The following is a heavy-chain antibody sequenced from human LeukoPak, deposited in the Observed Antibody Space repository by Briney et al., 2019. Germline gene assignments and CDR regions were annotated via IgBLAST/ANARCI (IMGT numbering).Heavy chain of an antibody. J-gene: IGHJ6*03. D-gene: IGHD1-26*01. CDR1: GFTISGYW. CDR2: INSDGSSK. V-gene: IGHV3-74*01. CDR3: ARDGSGSYFAYYYYMDV. Sequence: GGSLRLSCAASGFTISGYWMHWVRQAPGKGLVWVSRINSDGSSKTYADSVKGRFTISRDNAKNTLYLQMNSLRAEDTAVYYCARDGSGSYFAYYYYMDVWGKGTTVTISS.